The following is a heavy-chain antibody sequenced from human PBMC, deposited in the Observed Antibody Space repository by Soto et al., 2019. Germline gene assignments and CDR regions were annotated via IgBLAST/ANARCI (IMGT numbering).Heavy chain of an antibody. V-gene: IGHV4-39*01. Sequence: SDTLSLTCTISGGSISSNIYYWGLIRQPPGKGLEWIGNIHYSGSTYYDSSLKSRVTISVDTSKNQFSLKLSSVTAADTAVYYCASQHYYDSSGYYVVYWGQGTLVTVS. D-gene: IGHD3-22*01. CDR2: IHYSGST. J-gene: IGHJ4*02. CDR1: GGSISSNIYY. CDR3: ASQHYYDSSGYYVVY.